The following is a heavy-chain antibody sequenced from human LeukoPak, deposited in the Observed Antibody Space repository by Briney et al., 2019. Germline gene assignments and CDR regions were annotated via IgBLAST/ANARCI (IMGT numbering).Heavy chain of an antibody. CDR1: GGSISSSSYY. V-gene: IGHV4-39*01. D-gene: IGHD3-10*01. CDR2: IYYSGST. Sequence: SETLSLTCTVSGGSISSSSYYWGWIRQPPGKGLEWIGSIYYSGSTYYNPSLKSRVTISVDTSKNQFSLKLSSVTAADTAVYYCASYGSGSSRSFDYWGQGTLVTVSS. CDR3: ASYGSGSSRSFDY. J-gene: IGHJ4*02.